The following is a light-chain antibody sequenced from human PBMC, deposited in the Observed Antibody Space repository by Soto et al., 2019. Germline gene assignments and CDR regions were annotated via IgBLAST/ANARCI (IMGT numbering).Light chain of an antibody. Sequence: ALTQPASVSGSPGQSITISCSGTSSDVGGYNYVSWYQQHPGKAPKLMIYDVSNRPSGVSNRFSGSKSGNTASLTISGLQAEDEADYYCCSYTSSSTLVVFGGGTKLTVL. CDR2: DVS. V-gene: IGLV2-14*01. CDR1: SSDVGGYNY. J-gene: IGLJ2*01. CDR3: CSYTSSSTLVV.